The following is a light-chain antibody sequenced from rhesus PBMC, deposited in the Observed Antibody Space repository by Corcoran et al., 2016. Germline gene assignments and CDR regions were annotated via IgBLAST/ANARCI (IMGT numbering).Light chain of an antibody. CDR2: DVT. V-gene: IGLV2-38*01. Sequence: QSALTQPPSVSKSLGQSVTISCTGTSSNIGYYEGVSWYQQHSGTAPTLLIYDVTERPSGVSDRFSGSKSGSAAFLTISGLQSGDEAHYYCCSFNRGNTFVFGTGTRLTVL. CDR3: CSFNRGNTFV. CDR1: SSNIGYYEG. J-gene: IGLJ1*01.